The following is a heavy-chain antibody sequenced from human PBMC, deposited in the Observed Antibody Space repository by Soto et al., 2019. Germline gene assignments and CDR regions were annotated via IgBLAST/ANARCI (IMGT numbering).Heavy chain of an antibody. CDR1: GVSLTSGNW. CDR3: ARLVYDTRLNYMYFDF. V-gene: IGHV4-4*02. D-gene: IGHD3-10*01. Sequence: QVKLQESGPGLATPSGTLSLTCAVSGVSLTSGNWWTWVRQSPQRGLEYIGEIFHDGTANYYPSFEGRAAMSVDTSRNQFSLKLTSVTAADTAVYFCARLVYDTRLNYMYFDFWGPGTLVTVSS. J-gene: IGHJ4*02. CDR2: IFHDGTA.